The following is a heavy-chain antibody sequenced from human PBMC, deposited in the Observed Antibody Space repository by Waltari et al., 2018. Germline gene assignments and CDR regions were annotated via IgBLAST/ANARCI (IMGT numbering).Heavy chain of an antibody. CDR2: RKEKGGEK. J-gene: IGHJ4*02. Sequence: PGRGEEGVAKRKEKGGEKSCVDSVKARFTISRDNAKDSLYLQMNSLRAEDTAVYYCARDRDTMVRVVISQWGQGTLVTVSS. D-gene: IGHD3-10*01. V-gene: IGHV3-7*01. CDR3: ARDRDTMVRVVISQ.